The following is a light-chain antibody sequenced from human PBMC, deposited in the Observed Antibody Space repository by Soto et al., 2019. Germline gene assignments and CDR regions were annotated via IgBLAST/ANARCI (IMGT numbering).Light chain of an antibody. Sequence: MTQCPATLSVSPEERANRSCRAGQGVTTNFAWYPQKSGQSPRLLIYYAXIRGTGVLARFSGSGSGKDFTLTISRLNPEESAVYYCHQYGSSPTWTFGQGTRLDI. J-gene: IGKJ5*01. V-gene: IGKV3-20*01. CDR1: QGVTTN. CDR2: YAX. CDR3: HQYGSSPTWT.